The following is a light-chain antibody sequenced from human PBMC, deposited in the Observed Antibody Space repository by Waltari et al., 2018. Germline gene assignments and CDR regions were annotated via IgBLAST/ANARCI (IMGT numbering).Light chain of an antibody. Sequence: DIVLTQSPATLSLSPGERATLSCRASQSVSRYLAWYQQKPGQAPRLLMYDASNRATGIPARFSGSGSGTDFTLTISSLEPEDFAVYYCQQRSKWPFTFGQGTGLEIK. CDR3: QQRSKWPFT. J-gene: IGKJ5*01. V-gene: IGKV3-11*01. CDR1: QSVSRY. CDR2: DAS.